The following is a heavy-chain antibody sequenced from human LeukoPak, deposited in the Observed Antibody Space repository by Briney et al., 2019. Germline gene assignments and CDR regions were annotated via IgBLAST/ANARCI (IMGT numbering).Heavy chain of an antibody. V-gene: IGHV1-2*02. Sequence: ASVKVSCKASGYTFTGYYMHWVRQAPGQGLEWMGWISPNSGGTNYAQKFQGRVTMTRDTSIRTADMELSRLRSDDTAVYYCARGLGLWSQWYMDVWGKGTTVTVSS. CDR1: GYTFTGYY. CDR3: ARGLGLWSQWYMDV. D-gene: IGHD5-18*01. CDR2: ISPNSGGT. J-gene: IGHJ6*03.